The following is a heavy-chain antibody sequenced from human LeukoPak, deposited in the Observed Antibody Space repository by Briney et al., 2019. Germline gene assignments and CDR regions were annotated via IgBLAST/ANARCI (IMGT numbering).Heavy chain of an antibody. Sequence: GGSLRLSCAASGFTFSSYWMHWVRQAPGKGLVWVSRINSDGSSTSYADSVKGRFTISRDNAKNTLYLQMNSLRAEDTAVYYCARDPFPSGYYYDSSDLGYWGQGTLVTVSS. D-gene: IGHD3-22*01. CDR2: INSDGSST. CDR1: GFTFSSYW. CDR3: ARDPFPSGYYYDSSDLGY. V-gene: IGHV3-74*01. J-gene: IGHJ4*02.